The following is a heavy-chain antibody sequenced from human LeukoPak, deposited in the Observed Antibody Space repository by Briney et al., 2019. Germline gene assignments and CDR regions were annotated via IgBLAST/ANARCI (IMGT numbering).Heavy chain of an antibody. J-gene: IGHJ5*02. CDR1: GGSISSSSYH. Sequence: SETLSLTCTVSGGSISSSSYHWGWVRQPPGTWLEWIGSIYYSGSTYYNPSLKSRVTISVDTSKNQFSLKLSSVTAADTAVYYCARDGNIVVVPAANNWFDPWGQGTLVTVSS. CDR2: IYYSGST. V-gene: IGHV4-39*07. D-gene: IGHD2-2*01. CDR3: ARDGNIVVVPAANNWFDP.